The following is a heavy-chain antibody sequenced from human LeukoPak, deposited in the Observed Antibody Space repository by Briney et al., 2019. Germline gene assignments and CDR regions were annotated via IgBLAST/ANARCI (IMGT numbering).Heavy chain of an antibody. CDR3: AREAGTDAFDI. CDR2: IWYDGSNK. Sequence: GRSLRLSCAASGFTFSSYGMHWVRQAPGKGLEWVAVIWYDGSNKYYADSVKGRFTISRDNSKNTLYLQMNSLRAEDTAVYYCAREAGTDAFDIWGQGTMVTVSS. V-gene: IGHV3-33*01. D-gene: IGHD3-10*01. J-gene: IGHJ3*02. CDR1: GFTFSSYG.